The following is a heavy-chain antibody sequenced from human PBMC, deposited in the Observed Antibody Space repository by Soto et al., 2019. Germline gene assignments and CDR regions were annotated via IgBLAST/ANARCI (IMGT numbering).Heavy chain of an antibody. V-gene: IGHV3-49*04. CDR1: GFTFCDYA. Sequence: LRLSCTASGFTFCDYAMSWVRQAPGNGLEWVGFIRSKAYGGTTEYAASVKGRFTISRDDSKSIAYLQMNSLKTEDTAVYYCTREIQPLDIVATSRYYYYYGMDVWGQGTTVTVSS. J-gene: IGHJ6*02. CDR2: IRSKAYGGTT. D-gene: IGHD5-12*01. CDR3: TREIQPLDIVATSRYYYYYGMDV.